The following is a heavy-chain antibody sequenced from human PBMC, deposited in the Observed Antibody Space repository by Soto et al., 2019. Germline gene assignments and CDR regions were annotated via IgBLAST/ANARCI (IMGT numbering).Heavy chain of an antibody. CDR3: ARGYSGYERYYYYGMDV. V-gene: IGHV4-30-2*01. D-gene: IGHD5-12*01. CDR1: GGSISSGGYS. Sequence: PSETLSLTCAVSGGSISSGGYSWSWIRQPPGKGLEWIGYIYHSGSTYYNPSLKSRVTISVDTSKNQFSLKLSSVTAADTAVYYCARGYSGYERYYYYGMDVWGQGTTVTVSS. J-gene: IGHJ6*02. CDR2: IYHSGST.